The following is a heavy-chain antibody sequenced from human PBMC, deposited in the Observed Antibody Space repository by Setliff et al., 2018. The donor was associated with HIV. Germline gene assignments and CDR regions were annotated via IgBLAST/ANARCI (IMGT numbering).Heavy chain of an antibody. CDR2: MNPILGIA. V-gene: IGHV1-69*10. D-gene: IGHD1-26*01. Sequence: GASVKVSCKASGYTFTSYDINWVRQATGQGLEWMGWMNPILGIANYAQKFQGRVTITADKSTSTAYMELSSLRSEDTAVYYCARVPRTGIVGALDYWGQGTLVTVSS. J-gene: IGHJ4*02. CDR1: GYTFTSYD. CDR3: ARVPRTGIVGALDY.